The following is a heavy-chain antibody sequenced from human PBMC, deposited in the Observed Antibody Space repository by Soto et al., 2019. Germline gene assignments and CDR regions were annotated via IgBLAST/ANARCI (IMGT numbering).Heavy chain of an antibody. CDR1: GYTFTGYY. CDR2: INPNSGGT. CDR3: ARDLREDYGDYEGYYYYYGMDV. D-gene: IGHD4-17*01. V-gene: IGHV1-2*02. J-gene: IGHJ6*02. Sequence: ASVKVSCKASGYTFTGYYMHWVRQAPGQGLEWMGWINPNSGGTNYAQKFKGRVTMTRDTSISTAYMELSRLRSDDTAVYYCARDLREDYGDYEGYYYYYGMDVWGQGTTVTVSS.